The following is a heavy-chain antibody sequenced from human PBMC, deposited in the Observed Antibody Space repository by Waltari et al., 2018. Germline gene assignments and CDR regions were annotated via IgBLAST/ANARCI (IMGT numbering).Heavy chain of an antibody. CDR1: GFIVSSNY. D-gene: IGHD6-19*01. CDR3: ARWQQWPVRAFDY. V-gene: IGHV3-53*01. CDR2: IDSGGST. Sequence: EVQLVESGGGLIQPGGSLRLSCAASGFIVSSNYMSWVRQAPGRGLEWVSLIDSGGSTYYADSVKGRFTISRDNSKNTLYLQMDSLSVEDTAVYYCARWQQWPVRAFDYWGQGTLFTVSS. J-gene: IGHJ4*02.